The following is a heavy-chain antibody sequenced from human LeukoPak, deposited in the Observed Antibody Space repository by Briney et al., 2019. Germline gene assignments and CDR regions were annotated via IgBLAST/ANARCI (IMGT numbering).Heavy chain of an antibody. CDR3: ARAVCSSTSCYGYYYYYMDV. V-gene: IGHV1-18*04. D-gene: IGHD2-2*01. CDR2: ISAYNGNT. J-gene: IGHJ6*03. Sequence: ASVKVSCKASGYTFTGYYMHWVRQAPGQGLEWMGWISAYNGNTNYAQKLQGRVTMTTDTSTSTAYMELRSLRSDDTAVYYCARAVCSSTSCYGYYYYYMDVWGKGTTVTVSS. CDR1: GYTFTGYY.